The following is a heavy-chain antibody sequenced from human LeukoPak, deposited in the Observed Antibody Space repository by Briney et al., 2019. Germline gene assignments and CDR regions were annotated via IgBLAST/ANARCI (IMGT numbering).Heavy chain of an antibody. CDR2: ISSSSSYI. J-gene: IGHJ4*02. V-gene: IGHV3-21*01. CDR1: GFTFSSYS. Sequence: GGSLRLSCAASGFTFSSYSMNWVRQAPGKGLEGVSSISSSSSYIYYADSVKGRFTISRDNAKNSLYLQMNSLRAEDTAVYYCARGNQYGDGYNQPDYWGQGTLVTVSS. CDR3: ARGNQYGDGYNQPDY. D-gene: IGHD5-24*01.